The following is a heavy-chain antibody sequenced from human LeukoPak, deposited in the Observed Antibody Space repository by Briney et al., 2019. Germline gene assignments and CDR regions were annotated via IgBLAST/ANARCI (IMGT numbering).Heavy chain of an antibody. CDR3: ARVRFLGIAVAGTLGYYFDY. CDR2: ISSSSSTI. D-gene: IGHD6-19*01. CDR1: GFTFSSYS. V-gene: IGHV3-48*02. J-gene: IGHJ4*02. Sequence: GGSLSLSCAASGFTFSSYSMNWVRPAPGKGLEWVGYISSSSSTIYYADSVKGRFTISRDNAKNSLYLQMNRLRDEDTAVYYCARVRFLGIAVAGTLGYYFDYWGQGTLVAVSS.